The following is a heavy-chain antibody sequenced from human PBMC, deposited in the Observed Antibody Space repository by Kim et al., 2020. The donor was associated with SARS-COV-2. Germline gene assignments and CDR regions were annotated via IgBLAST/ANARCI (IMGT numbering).Heavy chain of an antibody. CDR1: GFIFSNYI. CDR3: AKDGPNWGSYFDS. D-gene: IGHD7-27*01. CDR2: ITGGGTA. V-gene: IGHV3-23*01. Sequence: GGSLRLSCAASGFIFSNYIMNWVRQAPGKGLQWVSSITGGGTANYADSVRGRFTISRDNSNNKLYLQMNSVRAEDTAVYYCAKDGPNWGSYFDSWGQGTLVTVSS. J-gene: IGHJ4*02.